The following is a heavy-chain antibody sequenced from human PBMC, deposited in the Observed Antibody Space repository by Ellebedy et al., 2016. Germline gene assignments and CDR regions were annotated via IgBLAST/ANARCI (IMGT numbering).Heavy chain of an antibody. V-gene: IGHV1-8*01. CDR3: ARGQILTMVALPRGDFDC. Sequence: ASVKVSCXASGYTFTSYDINWVRQAPGQGLEWMGWMNPNSGHTDYAQKFQGRVTMTRNTSISTAYMELSSLRSEDTAVYYCARGQILTMVALPRGDFDCWGQGTLVTVSS. D-gene: IGHD3-10*01. CDR1: GYTFTSYD. CDR2: MNPNSGHT. J-gene: IGHJ4*02.